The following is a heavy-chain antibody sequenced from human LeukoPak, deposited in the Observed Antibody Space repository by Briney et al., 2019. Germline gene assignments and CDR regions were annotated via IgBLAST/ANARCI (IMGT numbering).Heavy chain of an antibody. CDR3: AKNIRLGYYYGSGSYFDY. CDR2: ISGSGGST. D-gene: IGHD3-10*01. J-gene: IGHJ4*02. CDR1: GLTFSSYA. V-gene: IGHV3-23*01. Sequence: PGGSLRLSCAASGLTFSSYAMSWVRQAPGKGLEWVSAISGSGGSTYYADSVKGRFTISRDNSKNTLYLQMNSLRAEDTAVYYCAKNIRLGYYYGSGSYFDYWGQGTLVTVSS.